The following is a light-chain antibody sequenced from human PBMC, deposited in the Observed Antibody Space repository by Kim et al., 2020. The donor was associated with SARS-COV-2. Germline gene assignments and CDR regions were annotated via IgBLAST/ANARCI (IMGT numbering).Light chain of an antibody. J-gene: IGKJ1*01. CDR3: QQSYSTPPWT. V-gene: IGKV1-39*01. CDR2: AAS. CDR1: QSITGY. Sequence: DIQMTQSPSSLSASVGDRVTITCRASQSITGYLSWYQHKPGKAPKLLIYAASSLQSGVPSRFIGSGSGTEFTLTISSLQPEDFATYYCQQSYSTPPWTFGQGTKVDIK.